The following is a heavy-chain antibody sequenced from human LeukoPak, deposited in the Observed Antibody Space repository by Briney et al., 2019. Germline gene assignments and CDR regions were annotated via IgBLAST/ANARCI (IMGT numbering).Heavy chain of an antibody. V-gene: IGHV4-39*07. CDR2: IYYSGST. D-gene: IGHD6-19*01. J-gene: IGHJ4*02. Sequence: SETLSLTCTVSGGSISSSSYYWGWIRQPPGKGLEWIGSIYYSGSTYYNPSLKSRVTISVDTSKNQFSLKLSSVAAADTAMYYCARGTLYRGWSYYLDFWGQGSQVTVSS. CDR3: ARGTLYRGWSYYLDF. CDR1: GGSISSSSYY.